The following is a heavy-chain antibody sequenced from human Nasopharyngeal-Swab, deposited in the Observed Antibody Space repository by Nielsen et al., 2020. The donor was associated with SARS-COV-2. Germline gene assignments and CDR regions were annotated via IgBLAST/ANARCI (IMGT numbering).Heavy chain of an antibody. CDR2: MNPNSGNT. Sequence: ASVKVSCKASGYTFTSYDINWARQATGQGLEWMGWMNPNSGNTGYAQKFQGRVTMTRNTSISTAYMELSSLRSEDTAVHYCARDVAWWGSDYYYGMDVWGQGTTVTVSS. CDR1: GYTFTSYD. V-gene: IGHV1-8*01. CDR3: ARDVAWWGSDYYYGMDV. D-gene: IGHD2-15*01. J-gene: IGHJ6*02.